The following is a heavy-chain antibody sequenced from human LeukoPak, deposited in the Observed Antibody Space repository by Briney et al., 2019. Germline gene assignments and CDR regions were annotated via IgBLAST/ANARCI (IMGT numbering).Heavy chain of an antibody. CDR2: ISSSSSYI. V-gene: IGHV3-21*04. CDR3: AREACSGGSCYSGYFDY. Sequence: GGSLRLSCAASRFTFSSYGMNWVRQAPGKGLEWVSSISSSSSYIYYADSVKGRFTISRDNSKNTLYLQMNSLRAEDTAVYYCAREACSGGSCYSGYFDYWGQGTLVTVSS. CDR1: RFTFSSYG. D-gene: IGHD2-15*01. J-gene: IGHJ4*02.